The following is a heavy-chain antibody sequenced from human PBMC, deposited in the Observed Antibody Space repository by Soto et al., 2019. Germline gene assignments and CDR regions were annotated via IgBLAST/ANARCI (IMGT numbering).Heavy chain of an antibody. Sequence: QVQLVESGGGVVQPGRSLRLSCAASGFTLNTYAMHWVRQARGKGLEWVAVISDDGTNKYYADSVRGRFTISRDNSKNTQYLQMNSLRAEDTAVYYCRSVPAALHFDYWGQGTLVTVSS. D-gene: IGHD2-2*01. J-gene: IGHJ4*02. CDR1: GFTLNTYA. CDR3: RSVPAALHFDY. V-gene: IGHV3-30-3*01. CDR2: ISDDGTNK.